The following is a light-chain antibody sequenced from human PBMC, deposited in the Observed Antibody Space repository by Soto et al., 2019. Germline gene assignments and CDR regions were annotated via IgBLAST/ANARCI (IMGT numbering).Light chain of an antibody. CDR2: GTS. J-gene: IGKJ5*01. Sequence: EIVLTQSPGTLSLSPGERATLSCRASQSVSSSYLAWYQQRPGQAPRLLIYGTSSRATGIPDRFSGSGSGTDFTLTISRLKPEDFAVYYCQPYGSSPLVTFGQGTRLEIK. CDR1: QSVSSSY. CDR3: QPYGSSPLVT. V-gene: IGKV3-20*01.